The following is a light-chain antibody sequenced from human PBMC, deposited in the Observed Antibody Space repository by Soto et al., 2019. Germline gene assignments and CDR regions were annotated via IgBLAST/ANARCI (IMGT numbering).Light chain of an antibody. CDR1: SSDVGSYNR. CDR2: EVS. Sequence: QSALTQPPSVSGSPGQSVTISCTGTSSDVGSYNRVSWYQQPPGTAPKLMIYEVSNRPSGVPDRFSGSKSGNTASLTISGLQGEDEAEYYCSSYTSSSTLVCGGGTKLTVL. J-gene: IGLJ2*01. V-gene: IGLV2-18*02. CDR3: SSYTSSSTLV.